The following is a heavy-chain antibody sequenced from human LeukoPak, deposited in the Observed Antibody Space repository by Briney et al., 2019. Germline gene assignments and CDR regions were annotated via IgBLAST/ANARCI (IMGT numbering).Heavy chain of an antibody. CDR3: ARGDSGYYYTYYFDY. CDR1: GFTFSSYA. Sequence: GGSLRLSCAASGFTFSSYAMHWVRQAPGKGLVWVSRINSDGSSTSYADSVKGRFTISRDNAKNTLYLQMNSLRAEDTAVYYCARGDSGYYYTYYFDYWGQGTLVTVSS. J-gene: IGHJ4*02. D-gene: IGHD3-22*01. V-gene: IGHV3-74*01. CDR2: INSDGSST.